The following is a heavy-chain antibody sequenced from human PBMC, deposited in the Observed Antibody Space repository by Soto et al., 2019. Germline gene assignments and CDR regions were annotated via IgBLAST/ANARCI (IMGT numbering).Heavy chain of an antibody. J-gene: IGHJ4*02. CDR2: VYHVGTT. Sequence: QVHLQESGPQLVKPSETLSLTCAVSGDSLSTSYWWTWVRQSPGKGLQWIGQVYHVGTTSYNPALKSPVVISVNKPKNQFSLNLTSMSAADTAVYFCARASYGRGFCDYLGQGSLVAVSS. CDR3: ARASYGRGFCDY. D-gene: IGHD3-10*01. CDR1: GDSLSTSYW. V-gene: IGHV4-4*02.